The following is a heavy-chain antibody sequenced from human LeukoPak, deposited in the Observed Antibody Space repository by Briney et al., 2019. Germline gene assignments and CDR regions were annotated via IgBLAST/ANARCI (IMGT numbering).Heavy chain of an antibody. J-gene: IGHJ4*02. V-gene: IGHV5-51*01. D-gene: IGHD5-18*01. CDR1: GYSFSNYW. CDR2: IYPGDSDT. CDR3: ARHATAMVTDFDY. Sequence: GESLKISCEASGYSFSNYWIGWVRQMPGKGLEWMGIIYPGDSDTRFSTSFQGQVTISADKSISTAYLQWSSLKASDTAMYYCARHATAMVTDFDYWGQGTLVTVSS.